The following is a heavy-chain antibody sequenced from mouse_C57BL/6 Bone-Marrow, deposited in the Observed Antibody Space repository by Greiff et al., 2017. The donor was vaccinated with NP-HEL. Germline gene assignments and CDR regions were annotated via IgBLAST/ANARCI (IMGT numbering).Heavy chain of an antibody. CDR2: ISSGGDYI. J-gene: IGHJ4*01. Sequence: EVKLMESGEGLVKPGGSLKLSCAASGFTFSSYAMSWVRQTPEKRLEWVAYISSGGDYIYYADTVKGRFTISRDNARNTLYLQMSSLKSEDTAMYYCTRVRTTVPYYAMDYWGQGTSVTVSS. D-gene: IGHD1-1*01. V-gene: IGHV5-9-1*02. CDR1: GFTFSSYA. CDR3: TRVRTTVPYYAMDY.